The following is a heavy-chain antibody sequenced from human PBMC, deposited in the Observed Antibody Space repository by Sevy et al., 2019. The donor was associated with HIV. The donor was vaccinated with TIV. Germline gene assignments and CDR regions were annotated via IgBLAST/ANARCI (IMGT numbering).Heavy chain of an antibody. Sequence: SETLSLTCAVYGGSFSGYYWSWIRQPPGKGLEWIGEINHSGSTNYNPSLKSRVTISVDTSKNQFSLKLSSATAADTAVYYCARGACSSTSCYFFYYYYGMDVWGQGTTVTVSS. V-gene: IGHV4-34*01. CDR2: INHSGST. CDR1: GGSFSGYY. D-gene: IGHD2-2*01. J-gene: IGHJ6*02. CDR3: ARGACSSTSCYFFYYYYGMDV.